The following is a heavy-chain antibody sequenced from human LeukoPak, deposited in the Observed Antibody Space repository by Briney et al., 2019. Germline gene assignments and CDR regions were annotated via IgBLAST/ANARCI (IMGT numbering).Heavy chain of an antibody. CDR1: GFTFSSYA. V-gene: IGHV3-21*01. CDR3: ARDGGYDFWSGYYRH. CDR2: ISSSSSYI. D-gene: IGHD3-3*01. Sequence: GRSLRLSCAASGFTFSSYAMHWVRQAPGKGLEWVSSISSSSSYIYYADSVKGRFTISRDNAKNSLYLQMNSLRAEDTAVYYCARDGGYDFWSGYYRHWGQGTLVTVSS. J-gene: IGHJ4*02.